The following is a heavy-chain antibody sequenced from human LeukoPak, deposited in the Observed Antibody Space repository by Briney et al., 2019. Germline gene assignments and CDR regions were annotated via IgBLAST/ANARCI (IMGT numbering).Heavy chain of an antibody. CDR2: ISSSSSYI. D-gene: IGHD6-13*01. CDR3: AREDSSSWGALDY. J-gene: IGHJ4*02. V-gene: IGHV3-21*01. Sequence: KSGGSLRLSCAASGFTFSSYSMNWVRQAPGKGLEWVSSISSSSSYIYYADSVKGRFTISRDNAKNPLYLQMNSLRAEDTAVYYCAREDSSSWGALDYWGQGTLVTVSS. CDR1: GFTFSSYS.